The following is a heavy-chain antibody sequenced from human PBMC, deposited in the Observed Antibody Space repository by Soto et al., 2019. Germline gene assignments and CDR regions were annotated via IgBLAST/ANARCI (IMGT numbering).Heavy chain of an antibody. Sequence: SGPTLVNPTQTLTLTCTFSGFSLSTSGVGVGWIRQPPGKALEWLALIYWNDDKRYSPSLKSRLTITKDTSKNQVVLTMTNMDPVDTATYYCAHTVWSRLYSSSWYGAPPSIYFDYWGQGTQVTVSS. CDR3: AHTVWSRLYSSSWYGAPPSIYFDY. J-gene: IGHJ4*02. CDR2: IYWNDDK. D-gene: IGHD6-13*01. CDR1: GFSLSTSGVG. V-gene: IGHV2-5*01.